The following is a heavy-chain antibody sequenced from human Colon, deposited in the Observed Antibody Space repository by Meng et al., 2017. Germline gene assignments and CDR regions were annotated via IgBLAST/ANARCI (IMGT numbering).Heavy chain of an antibody. D-gene: IGHD6-19*01. CDR3: ARDVLSSEWGDD. CDR1: GFTFGRSA. J-gene: IGHJ4*02. V-gene: IGHV3-48*03. CDR2: ISGSGTTL. Sequence: GESLKISCEASGFTFGRSAMNWVRQAPGKGLEWVSYISGSGTTLYYADSVKGRFPISRENAKNSLFLQMNSLRAEDTAIYYCARDVLSSEWGDDWGQGTLVTVSS.